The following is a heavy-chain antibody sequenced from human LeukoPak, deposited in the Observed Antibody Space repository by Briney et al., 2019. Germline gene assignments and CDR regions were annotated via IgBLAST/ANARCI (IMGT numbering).Heavy chain of an antibody. J-gene: IGHJ5*02. CDR2: ISSSSSYI. Sequence: PGGSLRLPCAASGFTFSSYSMNWVRQAPGKGLEWVSSISSSSSYIYYADSVKGRFTISRDNAKNSLYLQMNSLRAEDTAVYYCARGEYSSSSLWFDPWGQGTLVTVSS. V-gene: IGHV3-21*01. CDR3: ARGEYSSSSLWFDP. CDR1: GFTFSSYS. D-gene: IGHD6-6*01.